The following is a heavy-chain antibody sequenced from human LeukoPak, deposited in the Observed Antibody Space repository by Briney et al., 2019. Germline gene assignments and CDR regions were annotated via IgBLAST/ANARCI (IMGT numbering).Heavy chain of an antibody. D-gene: IGHD3-3*01. CDR3: AREHYDFWSGYPPQGRRWDLEY. CDR2: ISGSGGST. CDR1: GFTFSSYA. Sequence: GGSLRLSCAASGFTFSSYAMSWVRQAPGKGLEWVSAISGSGGSTYYADSVKGRFTISRDNAKNSLYLQMNSLRDEDTAVYYCAREHYDFWSGYPPQGRRWDLEYWGQGTLVTVSS. J-gene: IGHJ4*02. V-gene: IGHV3-23*01.